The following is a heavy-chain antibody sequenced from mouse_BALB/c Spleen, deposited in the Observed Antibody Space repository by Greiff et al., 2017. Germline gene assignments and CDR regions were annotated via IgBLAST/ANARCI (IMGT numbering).Heavy chain of an antibody. CDR3: ARDGLPYYFDD. V-gene: IGHV2-9*02. D-gene: IGHD2-4*01. J-gene: IGHJ2*01. Sequence: QVQLKESGPGLVAPSQSLSITCTVSGLSLTSYGVHWVRQPPGKGLEWLGVIWAGGSTNYNSALMSRLSISKDNSRSQVFLKMSSLQTDDTAMYYCARDGLPYYFDDWGRGTTLTVSS. CDR1: GLSLTSYG. CDR2: IWAGGST.